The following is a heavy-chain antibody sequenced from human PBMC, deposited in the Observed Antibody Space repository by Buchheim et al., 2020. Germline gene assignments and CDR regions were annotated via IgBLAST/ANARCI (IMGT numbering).Heavy chain of an antibody. J-gene: IGHJ4*03. V-gene: IGHV3-72*01. CDR2: TRNKANSYTT. CDR3: ARSPGLDY. Sequence: EVQLVESGGGLVQPGGSLRLSCAASGFTFSDHHMDWVRQAPGKGLEWVGRTRNKANSYTTAYAASVKGRFTISKDHSKDSLYLQMNSLKPEDTAVYYCARSPGLDYWGNGTL. CDR1: GFTFSDHH.